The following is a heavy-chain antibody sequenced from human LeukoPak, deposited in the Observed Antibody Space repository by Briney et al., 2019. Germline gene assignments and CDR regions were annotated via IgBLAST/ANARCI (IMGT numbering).Heavy chain of an antibody. CDR2: INPSGGST. CDR1: GYTFTSYY. Sequence: ASVKVSCKASGYTFTSYYMHWVRQAPGQGLEWMGIINPSGGSTSYAQKFQGRVTMTRDTSTSTVYMELSSLRSEDTAVYYCASPDTAMGSSSWVFDYWGQGTLVTVSS. J-gene: IGHJ4*02. CDR3: ASPDTAMGSSSWVFDY. D-gene: IGHD5-18*01. V-gene: IGHV1-46*01.